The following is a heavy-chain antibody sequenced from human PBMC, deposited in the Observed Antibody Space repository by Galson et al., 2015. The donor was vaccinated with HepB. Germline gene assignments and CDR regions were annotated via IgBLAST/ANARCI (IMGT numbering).Heavy chain of an antibody. J-gene: IGHJ5*02. Sequence: SLRLSCAASGFTFRGYSMNWVRQAPGKGLEWVSSISGTSSYIYYADSVKGRFTITRDNAKNSLYLQVNSLRAEDTAVYYCASGGFGELSWGQGTLVTASS. CDR2: ISGTSSYI. V-gene: IGHV3-21*01. CDR3: ASGGFGELS. CDR1: GFTFRGYS. D-gene: IGHD3-10*01.